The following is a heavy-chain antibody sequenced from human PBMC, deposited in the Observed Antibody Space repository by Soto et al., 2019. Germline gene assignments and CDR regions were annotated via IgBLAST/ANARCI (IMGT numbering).Heavy chain of an antibody. CDR3: ARDAWLNYYSYGMDV. Sequence: EVQLVESGGGLVKPGGSLRLSCAASGFTCSSYSMNWVRQAPGKGLEWVSSVSSSSSYIYYADSVKGRFTISRDNAKNALDLQVNSLSAEDTAVYYCARDAWLNYYSYGMDVWGQGTTVTVSS. V-gene: IGHV3-21*01. CDR1: GFTCSSYS. CDR2: VSSSSSYI. D-gene: IGHD6-19*01. J-gene: IGHJ6*02.